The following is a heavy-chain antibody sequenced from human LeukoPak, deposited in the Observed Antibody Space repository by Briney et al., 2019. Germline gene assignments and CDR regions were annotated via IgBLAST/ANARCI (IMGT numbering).Heavy chain of an antibody. Sequence: PSETLSLTCAVYGGSFSGYYWSWTRQPPGKGLEWIGEINHSGSTNYNPSLKSRVTISVDTSKNQFSLKLSSVTAADTAVYYCARVGIAVAGFDYWGQGTLVTVSS. CDR1: GGSFSGYY. J-gene: IGHJ4*02. CDR2: INHSGST. CDR3: ARVGIAVAGFDY. V-gene: IGHV4-34*01. D-gene: IGHD6-19*01.